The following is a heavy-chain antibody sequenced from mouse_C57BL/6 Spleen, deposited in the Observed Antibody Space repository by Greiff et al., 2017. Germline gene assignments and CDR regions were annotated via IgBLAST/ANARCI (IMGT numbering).Heavy chain of an antibody. D-gene: IGHD1-1*01. CDR1: GYTFTSYW. J-gene: IGHJ2*01. CDR3: AREGPYYCDSNLLDY. V-gene: IGHV1-55*01. CDR2: IYPGSGST. Sequence: QVQLQQPGAELVKPGASVKMSCKASGYTFTSYWITWVKQRPGQGLEWIGDIYPGSGSTNYNEKFKSKATLTVGPSSSTAYMQLSSLTSEDSAVYYCAREGPYYCDSNLLDYWGQGTTLTVSS.